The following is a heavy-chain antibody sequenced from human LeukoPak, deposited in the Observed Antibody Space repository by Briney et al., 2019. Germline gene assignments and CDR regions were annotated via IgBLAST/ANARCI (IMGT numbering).Heavy chain of an antibody. CDR1: GGSISRYY. J-gene: IGHJ4*02. CDR2: IYYSGST. Sequence: SETLSLTCTVSGGSISRYYWSWIRQPPGKGLEWVGYIYYSGSTNYDPSLKSRVTISVDTSKNQFSLKLSSVTAADTAVYYCARLLYNWNDEGYFDYWGQGTLVTVSS. CDR3: ARLLYNWNDEGYFDY. V-gene: IGHV4-59*08. D-gene: IGHD1-20*01.